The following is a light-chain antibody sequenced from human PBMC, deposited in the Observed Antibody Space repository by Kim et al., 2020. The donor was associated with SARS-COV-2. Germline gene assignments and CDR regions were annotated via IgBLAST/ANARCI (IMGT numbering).Light chain of an antibody. CDR3: HHYSGSPWT. J-gene: IGKJ1*01. Sequence: SPGAGATLCNKPSQSVWRNYIAWYRQKVGQPPRLLIYGASTRAAGIPDRFSAAGSGTDFALTVSRLGPEDFAVYYCHHYSGSPWTFGQGTKVDIK. CDR1: QSVWRNY. V-gene: IGKV3-20*01. CDR2: GAS.